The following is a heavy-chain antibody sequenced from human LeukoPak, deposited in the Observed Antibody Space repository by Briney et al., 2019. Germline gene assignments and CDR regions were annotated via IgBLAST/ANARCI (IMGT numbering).Heavy chain of an antibody. CDR2: INHSGST. D-gene: IGHD2-2*01. CDR1: GGSVSSSRYY. J-gene: IGHJ4*02. Sequence: PSETLSLTCPVSGGSVSSSRYYWGWIRQPPGKGLEWIGEINHSGSTNYNPSLKSRVTISVDTSKNQFSLKLTSVTAADTAVYYCARAGVGQYQLLLFGYWGQGTLVTVSS. CDR3: ARAGVGQYQLLLFGY. V-gene: IGHV4-39*07.